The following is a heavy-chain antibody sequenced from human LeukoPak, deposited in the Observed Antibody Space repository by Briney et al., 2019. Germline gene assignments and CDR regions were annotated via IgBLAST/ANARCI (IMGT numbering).Heavy chain of an antibody. CDR1: GFTFSSYA. J-gene: IGHJ5*02. CDR3: AKSLSDIVVVPAAMVWFDP. CDR2: ISGSGGST. Sequence: GGSLRLSCAASGFTFSSYAMSWVRQAPGKGLEWVSAISGSGGSTYYADSVKGRFTISRDNSKNTLYLQMNSLSAEDTAVYYCAKSLSDIVVVPAAMVWFDPWGQGTLVTVSS. V-gene: IGHV3-23*01. D-gene: IGHD2-2*01.